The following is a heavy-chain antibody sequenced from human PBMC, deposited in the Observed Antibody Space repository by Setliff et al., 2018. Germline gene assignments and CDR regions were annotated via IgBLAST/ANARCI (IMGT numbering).Heavy chain of an antibody. Sequence: GGSLRLSCVGSGFTISGYAMTWVRQVPGKGPEWISSIKDSDYSTYYADSVKGRFTISRDNSKNTLYLQMNGLRAEDSALYYCAKDPNGDFFGAFDTWGQGALVTVSS. D-gene: IGHD4-17*01. CDR1: GFTISGYA. V-gene: IGHV3-23*05. J-gene: IGHJ5*02. CDR3: AKDPNGDFFGAFDT. CDR2: IKDSDYST.